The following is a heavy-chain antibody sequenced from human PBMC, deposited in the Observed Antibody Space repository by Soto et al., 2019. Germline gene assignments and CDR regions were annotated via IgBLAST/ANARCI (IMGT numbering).Heavy chain of an antibody. CDR2: IGTAGDP. J-gene: IGHJ4*02. Sequence: EGSLRLSCAASGCTFSSYDMHWVRQATGKGLEWVSAIGTAGDPYYPGSVKGRFTISRENAKNSLYRQMNSLRAGGTAVYNCARGVGDHFDYWGQGTLDTVSS. D-gene: IGHD1-26*01. CDR3: ARGVGDHFDY. CDR1: GCTFSSYD. V-gene: IGHV3-13*05.